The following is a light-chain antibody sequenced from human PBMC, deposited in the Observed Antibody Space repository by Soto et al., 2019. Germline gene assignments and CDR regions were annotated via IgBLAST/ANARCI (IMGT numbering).Light chain of an antibody. CDR2: EVS. J-gene: IGLJ1*01. CDR3: TSYTATSTYV. V-gene: IGLV2-14*01. CDR1: SSDVGYYNY. Sequence: QSVLTQPASVSGSPGQSITISCTGTSSDVGYYNYVSWYQQHPGNAPKLMIYEVSNRPSGVSNRFSGSKSGNTASLTISGLPAEDEADYYCTSYTATSTYVFGTGTKLTVL.